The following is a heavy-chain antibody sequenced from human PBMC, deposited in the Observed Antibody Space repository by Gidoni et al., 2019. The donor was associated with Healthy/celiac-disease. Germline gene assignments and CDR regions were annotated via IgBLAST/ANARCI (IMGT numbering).Heavy chain of an antibody. V-gene: IGHV3-15*01. Sequence: EVQLVESGGGLVKPGGSLRLSWAASGFTVSNAWMSWVRQAPGKGLEWVCRIKSKTDGGTTDYAAPVKGRFTISRDDSKNTLYLQMNSLKTEDTAVYYCTTDPFQTPHLWFGELLPTLYYFDYWGQGTLVTVSS. CDR3: TTDPFQTPHLWFGELLPTLYYFDY. CDR2: IKSKTDGGTT. CDR1: GFTVSNAW. D-gene: IGHD3-10*01. J-gene: IGHJ4*02.